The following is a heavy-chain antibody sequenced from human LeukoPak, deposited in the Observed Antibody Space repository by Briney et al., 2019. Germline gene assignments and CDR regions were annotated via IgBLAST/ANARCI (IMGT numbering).Heavy chain of an antibody. CDR3: ARGHERLDAFDI. V-gene: IGHV1-8*01. D-gene: IGHD3-16*01. CDR1: GYTFTSYD. Sequence: ASVEVSCKASGYTFTSYDINWVRQATGQGLEWMGWMNPNSGNTGYAQKFQGRVTMTRNTSISTAYMELSSLRSEDTAVYYCARGHERLDAFDIWGQGTMVTVSS. CDR2: MNPNSGNT. J-gene: IGHJ3*02.